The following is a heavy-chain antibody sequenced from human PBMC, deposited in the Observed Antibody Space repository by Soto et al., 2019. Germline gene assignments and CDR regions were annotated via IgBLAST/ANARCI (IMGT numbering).Heavy chain of an antibody. V-gene: IGHV3-21*01. CDR3: AKQLGSGLYYMDV. CDR1: GFTFSSYS. J-gene: IGHJ6*03. D-gene: IGHD1-1*01. Sequence: GGSLRLSCAASGFTFSSYSMNWVRQAPGKGLEWVSSISSSSSYIYYADSVKGRFTISRDNAKNSLYLQMNSLRAEDTAVYYCAKQLGSGLYYMDVWGKGTTVTVSS. CDR2: ISSSSSYI.